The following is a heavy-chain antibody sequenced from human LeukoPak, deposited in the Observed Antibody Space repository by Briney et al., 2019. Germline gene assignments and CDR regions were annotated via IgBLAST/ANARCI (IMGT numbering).Heavy chain of an antibody. Sequence: GGSLRLSCAASGFTVSSNYMSWVRQAPGKGLEWVSSISSSSSYIYYADSVKGRFTISRDNAKNSLYLQMNSLRAEDTAVYYCARVGYYDFWSGYLWFDPWGQGTLVTVSS. CDR2: ISSSSSYI. D-gene: IGHD3-3*01. J-gene: IGHJ5*02. CDR3: ARVGYYDFWSGYLWFDP. V-gene: IGHV3-21*01. CDR1: GFTVSSNY.